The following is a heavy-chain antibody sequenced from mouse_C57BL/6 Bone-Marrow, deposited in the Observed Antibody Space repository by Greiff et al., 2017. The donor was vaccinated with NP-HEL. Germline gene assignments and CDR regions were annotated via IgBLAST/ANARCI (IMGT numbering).Heavy chain of an antibody. Sequence: VQLKQSGPVLVKPGASVKMSCKASGYTFTDYYMNWVKQSHGKSLEWIGVINPYNGGTSYNQKFKGKATLTVDKSSSTAYMELNSLTSEDSAVYYCASFLLYGFDYWGQGTTLTVSS. V-gene: IGHV1-19*01. CDR1: GYTFTDYY. CDR3: ASFLLYGFDY. D-gene: IGHD2-1*01. CDR2: INPYNGGT. J-gene: IGHJ2*01.